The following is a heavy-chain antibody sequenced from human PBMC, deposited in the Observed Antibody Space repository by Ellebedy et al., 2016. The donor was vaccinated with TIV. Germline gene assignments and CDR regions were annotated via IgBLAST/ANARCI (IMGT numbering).Heavy chain of an antibody. Sequence: GESLKISCAASGFPSRSSTMNWVRQPPGKGLEWVSVISGSGGGITYYADSVKGRFTISRDDSKNTMYLQMNSLRVDDTAVYFCAKDSSDYGDYSRHVWGQGTLVSVSS. V-gene: IGHV3-23*01. CDR1: GFPSRSST. CDR2: ISGSGGGIT. J-gene: IGHJ4*02. D-gene: IGHD4-17*01. CDR3: AKDSSDYGDYSRHV.